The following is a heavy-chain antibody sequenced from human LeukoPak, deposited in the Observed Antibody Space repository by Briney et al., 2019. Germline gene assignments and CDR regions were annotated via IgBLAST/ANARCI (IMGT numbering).Heavy chain of an antibody. D-gene: IGHD3-16*01. CDR3: ARDLGVHFDY. V-gene: IGHV3-7*01. Sequence: GGSLRLSCAAAGFTFSSYWRSWVRQAPGKGLEWVANIKQDGSEKYYVDSVKGRFTISRDNAKNSLYLQMNSLRAEDTAVYYCARDLGVHFDYWGQGTLVTVSS. CDR2: IKQDGSEK. J-gene: IGHJ4*02. CDR1: GFTFSSYW.